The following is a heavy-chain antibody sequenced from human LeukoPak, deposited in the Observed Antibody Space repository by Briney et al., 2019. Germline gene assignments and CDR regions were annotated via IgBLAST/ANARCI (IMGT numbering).Heavy chain of an antibody. J-gene: IGHJ4*02. CDR2: ISWDGGST. V-gene: IGHV3-43D*03. D-gene: IGHD3-3*01. CDR1: GFTFGDYA. Sequence: GGSLRLSCAASGFTFGDYAMHWVRQVPGKGLEWVSVISWDGGSTYYAGSVKGRFTISRDISKNSLFLQMNSLRAEDTALYYCAKDKDRTIFGVVKPDYWGQGTLVTVSS. CDR3: AKDKDRTIFGVVKPDY.